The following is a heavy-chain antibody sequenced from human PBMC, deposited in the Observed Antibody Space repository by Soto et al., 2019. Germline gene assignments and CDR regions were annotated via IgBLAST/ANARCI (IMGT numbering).Heavy chain of an antibody. D-gene: IGHD2-15*01. CDR1: GYTFTSYG. Sequence: ASVKVSCKASGYTFTSYGISWVRQAPGQGLEWMGWISAYNGNTNYAQKLQGRVTMTTDTSTSTAYMELRSLRSDDTAVYYCGADGGRDCCGGSCYSLPYYYGMDVWGQGTTVTVSS. J-gene: IGHJ6*02. CDR3: GADGGRDCCGGSCYSLPYYYGMDV. V-gene: IGHV1-18*01. CDR2: ISAYNGNT.